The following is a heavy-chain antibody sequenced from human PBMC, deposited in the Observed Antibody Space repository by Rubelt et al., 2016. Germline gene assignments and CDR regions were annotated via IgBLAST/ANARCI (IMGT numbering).Heavy chain of an antibody. CDR3: ARTYYYDSSGPVDY. CDR1: GVSISPYY. V-gene: IGHV4-4*09. Sequence: QVQRQESGPGLVKASETLSLTCNVSGVSISPYYWSWIRQPPGKGLEWLAHMDVSGSTYNPSLNNRVTMSINTSKNQVSLRLRSVTAADTAVYYCARTYYYDSSGPVDYWGQGTLVTVSS. CDR2: MDVSGST. J-gene: IGHJ4*02. D-gene: IGHD3-22*01.